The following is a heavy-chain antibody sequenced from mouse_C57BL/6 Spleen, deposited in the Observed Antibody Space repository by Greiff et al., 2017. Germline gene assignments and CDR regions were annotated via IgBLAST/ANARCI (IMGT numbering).Heavy chain of an antibody. V-gene: IGHV1-80*01. D-gene: IGHD1-1*01. J-gene: IGHJ4*01. CDR2: IYPGDGDT. CDR3: ARGDYYGSSYVLYYAMDY. CDR1: GYAFSSYW. Sequence: QVQLQQSVAELVKPGASVKISCKASGYAFSSYWMNWVKQRPGKGLEWIGQIYPGDGDTNYNGKFKGKATLTADKSSSTAYMQLSSLTSEDSAVYFCARGDYYGSSYVLYYAMDYWGQGTSVTVSS.